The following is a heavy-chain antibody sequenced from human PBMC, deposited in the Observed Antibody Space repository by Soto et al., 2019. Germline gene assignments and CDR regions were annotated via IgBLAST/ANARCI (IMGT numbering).Heavy chain of an antibody. CDR1: GFTFSSHA. CDR3: VKGIVVVPAAIPMDP. D-gene: IGHD2-2*01. Sequence: GGSLRLSCSASGFTFSSHAMHWVRQAPGKGLEYVSAISSNGGSTYYADSVKGRFTISRDNSKNTLYLQMSSLRAEDTAVYYCVKGIVVVPAAIPMDPWGQGTLVTVSS. V-gene: IGHV3-64D*06. J-gene: IGHJ5*02. CDR2: ISSNGGST.